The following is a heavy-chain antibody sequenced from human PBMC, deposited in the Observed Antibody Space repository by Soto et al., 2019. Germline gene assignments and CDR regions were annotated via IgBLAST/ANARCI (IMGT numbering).Heavy chain of an antibody. Sequence: QITLKESGPTLVKPTQTFTLACTFSGFSLSTSGMGVGWIRQPPGKALEWLALIYWDDDKRYSPSLKSRLTXTXPPPNNQVVLTMTNMDPVDTATYYCAHYSSPSSFDYWGQGTLVTVSS. CDR1: GFSLSTSGMG. CDR3: AHYSSPSSFDY. CDR2: IYWDDDK. D-gene: IGHD6-13*01. J-gene: IGHJ4*02. V-gene: IGHV2-5*02.